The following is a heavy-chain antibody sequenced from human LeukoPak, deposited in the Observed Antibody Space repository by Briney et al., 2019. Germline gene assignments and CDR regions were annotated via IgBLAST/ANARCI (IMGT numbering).Heavy chain of an antibody. CDR1: GFTFSSFA. CDR3: AKDDPLDY. Sequence: GGSLRLSCAASGFTFSSFAMTWVRQAPGKGLEWVSIISASGGTTDYADSVKGRFTISRDNSKNTLYLQMNSLRADDTAVYYCAKDDPLDYWGQGTLVTVSS. V-gene: IGHV3-23*01. CDR2: ISASGGTT. J-gene: IGHJ4*02.